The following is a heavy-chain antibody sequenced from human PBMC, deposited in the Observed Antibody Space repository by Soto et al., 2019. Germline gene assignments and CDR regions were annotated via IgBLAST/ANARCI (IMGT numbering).Heavy chain of an antibody. CDR1: GDSISSGCC. J-gene: IGHJ4*01. V-gene: IGHV4-38-2*02. CDR3: ARVHVMVVAGSTFDY. Sequence: SETIRLSCTVSGDSISSGCCRGWIRQPPGKGPEWIASIYHGGTTFYNPSLKSRITISVDTSNNQFSLKLTSVTAADTAVYYCARVHVMVVAGSTFDYWGHGTLVTVSS. D-gene: IGHD6-19*01. CDR2: IYHGGTT.